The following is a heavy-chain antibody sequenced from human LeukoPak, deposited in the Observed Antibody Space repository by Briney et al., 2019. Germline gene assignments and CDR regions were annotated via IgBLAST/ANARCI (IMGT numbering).Heavy chain of an antibody. J-gene: IGHJ3*02. D-gene: IGHD3-10*01. CDR2: IFYSGST. V-gene: IGHV4-59*12. Sequence: PSETLSLTCTVSGGSISSYYWSWIRQPPGKGLEWIGNIFYSGSTYYSPSLKSRVTISLDTSRNQFSLKLNPVTAADTAVYYCAKSNGYGLVDIWGQGTMVTASS. CDR3: AKSNGYGLVDI. CDR1: GGSISSYY.